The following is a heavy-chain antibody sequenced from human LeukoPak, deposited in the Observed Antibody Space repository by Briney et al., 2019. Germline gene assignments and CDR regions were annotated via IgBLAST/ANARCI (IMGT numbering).Heavy chain of an antibody. CDR3: EELGITMIGGV. D-gene: IGHD3-10*02. J-gene: IGHJ6*04. CDR1: GFTFSSYE. V-gene: IGHV3-48*03. CDR2: ISSSGSTI. Sequence: GGSLRLSCAASGFTFSSYEMNWVRQAPGKGLEWVSYISSSGSTIYYADSVEGRFTISRDNAKNSLYLQMNSLRAEDTAVYYCEELGITMIGGVWGKGTTVTISS.